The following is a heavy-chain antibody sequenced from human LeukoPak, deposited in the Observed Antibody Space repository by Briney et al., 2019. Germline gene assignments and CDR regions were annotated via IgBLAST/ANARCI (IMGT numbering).Heavy chain of an antibody. D-gene: IGHD2-15*01. CDR1: GFTFSSYG. Sequence: GGSLRLSCAASGFTFSSYGMHWVRQAPGKGLEWVAFIRYDGSNKYYADSVKGRFTISRDNSKNTLYLQMNSLESEDTAVYFCNWIHRTPASATRDDYYYYMGVWGKGTTVIISS. CDR2: IRYDGSNK. J-gene: IGHJ6*03. V-gene: IGHV3-30*02. CDR3: NWIHRTPASATRDDYYYYMGV.